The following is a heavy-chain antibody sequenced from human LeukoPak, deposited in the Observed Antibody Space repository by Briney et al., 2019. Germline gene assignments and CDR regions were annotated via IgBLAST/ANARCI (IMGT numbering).Heavy chain of an antibody. CDR1: GFTFSSYG. V-gene: IGHV1-2*02. Sequence: GGSLRLSCAASGFTFSSYGMHWVRQAPGKGLEWMGWINPNSGGTNYAQEFQGRVTMTRDTSISTAYMELSRLRSDDTAVYYCAREGVLDIVVVPAAPFDYWGQGTLVTVSS. J-gene: IGHJ4*02. D-gene: IGHD2-2*03. CDR3: AREGVLDIVVVPAAPFDY. CDR2: INPNSGGT.